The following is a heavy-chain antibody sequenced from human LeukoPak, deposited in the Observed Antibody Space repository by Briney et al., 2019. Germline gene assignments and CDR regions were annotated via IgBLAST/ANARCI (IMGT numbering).Heavy chain of an antibody. D-gene: IGHD6-19*01. CDR1: GGSISSGGYS. Sequence: PSQTLSLTCTVSGGSISSGGYSWSWIRQHPGKGLEWIGYIYYSGSTYYHPSLQSRVTISVDTSKNEFSRKLSSVTAADTAVYYCARGRHSSGWYPKRASFGYWGQGTLVTVSS. CDR2: IYYSGST. V-gene: IGHV4-31*03. CDR3: ARGRHSSGWYPKRASFGY. J-gene: IGHJ4*02.